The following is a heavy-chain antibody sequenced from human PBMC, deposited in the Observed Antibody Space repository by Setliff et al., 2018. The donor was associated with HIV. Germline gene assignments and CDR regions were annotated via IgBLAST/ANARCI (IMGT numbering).Heavy chain of an antibody. CDR2: VYHNGIT. V-gene: IGHV4-39*07. J-gene: IGHJ4*02. CDR3: ARRIYGNNPYFDY. Sequence: SETLSLTCTGSGDSIRTGAYYWGWIRQPPGKGLAWIGSVYHNGITYYNPSLKSRVTISVDTSQNQFSLKLSSVTAADTAIYYCARRIYGNNPYFDYWSQGTLVTVSS. D-gene: IGHD4-17*01. CDR1: GDSIRTGAYY.